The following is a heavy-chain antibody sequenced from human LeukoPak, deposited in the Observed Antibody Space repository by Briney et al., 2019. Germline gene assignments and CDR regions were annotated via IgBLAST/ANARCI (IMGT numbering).Heavy chain of an antibody. CDR2: INPSGGST. J-gene: IGHJ5*02. CDR1: GYTFTSYY. V-gene: IGHV1-46*01. Sequence: ASVKVSCKASGYTFTSYYMHWVRQAPGQGLEWMGIINPSGGSTSYAQKFQERVTITRDMSTSTAYMELSSLRSEDTAVYYCAAGGMVARQPFDPWGQGTLVTVS. D-gene: IGHD5-12*01. CDR3: AAGGMVARQPFDP.